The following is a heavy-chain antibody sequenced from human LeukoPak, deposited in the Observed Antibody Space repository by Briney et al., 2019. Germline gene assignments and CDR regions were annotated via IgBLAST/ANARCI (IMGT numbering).Heavy chain of an antibody. J-gene: IGHJ6*02. CDR3: AKAGFSPGIPYGMDV. D-gene: IGHD1-14*01. V-gene: IGHV3-23*01. CDR1: GFTFSSYA. CDR2: ISGSGGST. Sequence: GGSLRLSCAASGFTFSSYAMSWVRQAPGKGLEWVSAISGSGGSTYYADSVKGRFTISRDNSKNTLYLQMNSLRAEDTAVYYCAKAGFSPGIPYGMDVWGQGTTVTVSS.